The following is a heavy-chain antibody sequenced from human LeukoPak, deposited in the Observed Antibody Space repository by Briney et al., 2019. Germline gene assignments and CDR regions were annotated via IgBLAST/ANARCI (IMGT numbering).Heavy chain of an antibody. CDR2: IRGSGAT. V-gene: IGHV3-23*01. J-gene: IGHJ6*04. Sequence: GGSLRLSCAASGFTFSTSAMTWVRQAPGKGLEWVSGIRGSGATDYADSVKGRFTISRDNSKNTLYLQINSLRAEDTAVYYCAILDVWGKGTTVTVSS. CDR1: GFTFSTSA. CDR3: AILDV.